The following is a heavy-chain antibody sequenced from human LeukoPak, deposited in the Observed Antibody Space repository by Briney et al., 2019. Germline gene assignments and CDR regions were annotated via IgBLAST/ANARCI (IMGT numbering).Heavy chain of an antibody. CDR2: ISGNGGST. Sequence: GGSLRLSCAASGFTFNIYAMNWVRQAPGKGLEWVSTISGNGGSTYDADSVKGRFTFSRDNSKNTLYLQMNSLRAEDTAFYYCAEVAGTTRGYYFDYWGQGTLVTVSS. CDR3: AEVAGTTRGYYFDY. J-gene: IGHJ4*02. V-gene: IGHV3-23*01. CDR1: GFTFNIYA. D-gene: IGHD1-7*01.